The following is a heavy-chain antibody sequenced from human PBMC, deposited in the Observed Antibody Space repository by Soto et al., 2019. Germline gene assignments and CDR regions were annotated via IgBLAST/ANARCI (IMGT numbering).Heavy chain of an antibody. CDR1: GGSISSYY. CDR2: IYYSGST. V-gene: IGHV4-59*01. D-gene: IGHD2-15*01. J-gene: IGHJ1*01. CDR3: AQSLGGYCSGGSCYPIEYFQH. Sequence: ETLSLTCTVSGGSISSYYWSWIRQPPGKGLEWIGYIYYSGSTNYNPSLKSRVTISVDTSKNQFSLKLSSVTAADTAVYYCAQSLGGYCSGGSCYPIEYFQHWGQGTLVTVSS.